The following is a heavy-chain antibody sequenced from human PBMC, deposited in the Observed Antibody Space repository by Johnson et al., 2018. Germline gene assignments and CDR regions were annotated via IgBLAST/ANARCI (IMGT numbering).Heavy chain of an antibody. CDR1: GYTFTSYY. CDR2: INPSGGST. J-gene: IGHJ3*02. CDR3: ARGRYGGYASRGVDAFDI. D-gene: IGHD5-12*01. Sequence: QVQLVQSGAEVKKPGASVKVSCKASGYTFTSYYMHWVRQAPGQGLEWMGIINPSGGSTSYAQKFQGRVTMTRDTSTSTVYMELSSLGSEDTAVYYGARGRYGGYASRGVDAFDIWGQGTMVTVSS. V-gene: IGHV1-46*01.